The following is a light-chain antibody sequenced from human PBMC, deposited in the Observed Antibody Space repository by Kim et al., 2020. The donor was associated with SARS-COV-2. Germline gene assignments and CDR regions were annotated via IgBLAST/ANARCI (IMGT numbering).Light chain of an antibody. Sequence: SVGDRVTITCRASQTINTYLNWYQQKPGEAPKLLIYAASRLQSGVPSRFSGSGSGTDFTLTISSLQPEVFATYYCQQSYTSLSLTFGGGTKVDIK. V-gene: IGKV1-39*01. J-gene: IGKJ4*01. CDR2: AAS. CDR3: QQSYTSLSLT. CDR1: QTINTY.